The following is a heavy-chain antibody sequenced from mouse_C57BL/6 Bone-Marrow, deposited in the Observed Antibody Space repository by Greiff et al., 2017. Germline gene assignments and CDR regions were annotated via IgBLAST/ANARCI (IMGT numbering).Heavy chain of an antibody. CDR1: GYTFTDYY. J-gene: IGHJ4*01. V-gene: IGHV1-19*01. CDR2: INPYNGGT. Sequence: EVQRVESGPVLVKPGASVKMSCKASGYTFTDYYMNWVKQSHGKSLEWIGVINPYNGGTSYNQKFKGKATLTVDKSSSTAYMELNSLTSEDSAVYYCASYGMDYWGQGTSVTVSS. CDR3: ASYGMDY.